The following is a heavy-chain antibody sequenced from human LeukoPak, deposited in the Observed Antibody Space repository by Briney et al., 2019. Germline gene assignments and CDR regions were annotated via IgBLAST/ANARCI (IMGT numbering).Heavy chain of an antibody. Sequence: GRSLRLSCAASGFTFDDYAMHWVRQVPGKGLQWVAGIGWNSGNIDYADSVKGRFTISRDNAKNSLYLQMNSLSVEDTALYYCAKDGAGGRYWYFDIWDRGTPVTVSS. J-gene: IGHJ2*01. V-gene: IGHV3-9*01. CDR1: GFTFDDYA. CDR3: AKDGAGGRYWYFDI. D-gene: IGHD2-8*02. CDR2: IGWNSGNI.